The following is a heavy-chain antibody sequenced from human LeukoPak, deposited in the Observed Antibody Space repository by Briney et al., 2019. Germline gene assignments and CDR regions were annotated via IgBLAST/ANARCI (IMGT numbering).Heavy chain of an antibody. Sequence: GGSLRLSGAASGFTFSSYSMNWVRQAPGKGLEWVSSISSSSSYIYYADSVKGRFTISRDNAKNSLYLQMNSLRAEDTAVYYCASDYCSSTSCYFGFIGYWGQGTLVTVSS. CDR2: ISSSSSYI. V-gene: IGHV3-21*01. D-gene: IGHD2-2*01. CDR3: ASDYCSSTSCYFGFIGY. CDR1: GFTFSSYS. J-gene: IGHJ4*02.